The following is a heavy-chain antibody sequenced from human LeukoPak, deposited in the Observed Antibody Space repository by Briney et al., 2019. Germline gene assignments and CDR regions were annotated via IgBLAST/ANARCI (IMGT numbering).Heavy chain of an antibody. CDR3: AKTSYYYDSSGYYYFDY. D-gene: IGHD3-22*01. J-gene: IGHJ4*02. Sequence: PGGSLRLSCAASAFTLSSYAMSWVRQAPGKGLEWASGISDSGGSTDYADSVKGRFTISRDKSKNTLYVQMNSLRAEDTAVYNCAKTSYYYDSSGYYYFDYWGRQPWSPSPQ. CDR2: ISDSGGST. CDR1: AFTLSSYA. V-gene: IGHV3-23*01.